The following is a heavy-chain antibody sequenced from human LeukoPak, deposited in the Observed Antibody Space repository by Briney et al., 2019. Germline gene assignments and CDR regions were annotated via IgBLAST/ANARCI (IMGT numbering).Heavy chain of an antibody. Sequence: GGSLRLPCAASGFIFSRYWMNWVRQAPGKGPVWVSRINSDGSSTSYADSVKGRFTISRDNAKNTLYLQMNSLRAEDTAVYYCARDPRYCGGDCYTFDYWGQGTLVTVSS. D-gene: IGHD2-21*02. J-gene: IGHJ4*02. V-gene: IGHV3-74*01. CDR1: GFIFSRYW. CDR3: ARDPRYCGGDCYTFDY. CDR2: INSDGSST.